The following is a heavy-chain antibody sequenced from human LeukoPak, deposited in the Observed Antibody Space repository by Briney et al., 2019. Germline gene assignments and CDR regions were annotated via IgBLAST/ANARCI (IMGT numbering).Heavy chain of an antibody. V-gene: IGHV3-74*01. Sequence: GGSLRLSCAASGLTFSSHWMHWVRQAPGKGLVWVSRITNDGSSTSYADSVKGRFTISRDNAKNMLYLQVNSLRAEDTAVYYCANTYYYDSSGRPFDYWGQGTLVTVSS. CDR2: ITNDGSST. J-gene: IGHJ4*02. CDR3: ANTYYYDSSGRPFDY. D-gene: IGHD3-22*01. CDR1: GLTFSSHW.